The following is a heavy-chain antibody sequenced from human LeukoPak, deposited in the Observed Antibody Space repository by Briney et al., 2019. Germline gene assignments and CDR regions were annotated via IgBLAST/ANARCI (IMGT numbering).Heavy chain of an antibody. D-gene: IGHD3-9*01. CDR2: IYHSGST. CDR3: ARERESYYDILTGYYVKGAFDI. J-gene: IGHJ3*02. CDR1: GGSISSSNW. V-gene: IGHV4-4*02. Sequence: PSETLSLTCAVSGGSISSSNWWSWVRQPPGKGLEWIGEIYHSGSTNYNPSLKSRVTISVDKSKNQFSLKLSSVTAADTAVYYCARERESYYDILTGYYVKGAFDIWGQGTMVTVSS.